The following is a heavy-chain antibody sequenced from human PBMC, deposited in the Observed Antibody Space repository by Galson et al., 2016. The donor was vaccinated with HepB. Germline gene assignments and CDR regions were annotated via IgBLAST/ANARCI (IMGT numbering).Heavy chain of an antibody. Sequence: SLRLSCAASGFTFSSYGMNWVRQAPGKGLEWVSSISSTSSYIYYGDSVKGRFIISRDNAKNSLYLQMNSLRAEDTAVYYCASGAWHTGGMGVWGQGTTVTVSS. CDR3: ASGAWHTGGMGV. CDR1: GFTFSSYG. J-gene: IGHJ6*02. D-gene: IGHD2-21*01. CDR2: ISSTSSYI. V-gene: IGHV3-21*01.